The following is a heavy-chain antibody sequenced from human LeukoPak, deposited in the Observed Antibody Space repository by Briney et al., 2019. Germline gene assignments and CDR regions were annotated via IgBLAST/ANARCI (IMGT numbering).Heavy chain of an antibody. CDR1: GFTFSNAW. Sequence: GGSLRLSCAASGFTFSNAWMNWVRQAPGKGLEWVGRIKSKTDGGTTDYTAPVKGRFTISRDDSKNTLYLHMNSLKTEDTAVYYCTRGPYSGSYQISDYGGQGTLVTVSS. V-gene: IGHV3-15*07. J-gene: IGHJ4*02. CDR2: IKSKTDGGTT. CDR3: TRGPYSGSYQISDY. D-gene: IGHD1-26*01.